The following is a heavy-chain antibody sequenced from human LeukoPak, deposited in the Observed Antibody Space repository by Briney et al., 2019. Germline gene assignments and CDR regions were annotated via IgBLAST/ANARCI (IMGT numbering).Heavy chain of an antibody. D-gene: IGHD3-10*01. CDR1: GYTFTGYY. V-gene: IGHV1-2*02. J-gene: IGHJ6*02. CDR2: INPNSGGT. CDR3: ARSASMVRGVIIPSSYYYHGMDV. Sequence: ASVKVSCKASGYTFTGYYMHWVRQAPGQGLEWMAWINPNSGGTNYAQKFQGRVTMTRDTSISTAYMELSRLRSDDTAVYYCARSASMVRGVIIPSSYYYHGMDVWGQGTTVTVSS.